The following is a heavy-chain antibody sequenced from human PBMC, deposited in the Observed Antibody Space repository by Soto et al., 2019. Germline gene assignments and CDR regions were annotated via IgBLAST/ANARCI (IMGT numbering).Heavy chain of an antibody. CDR2: IYYGGST. CDR1: GGSISSSSYY. D-gene: IGHD6-13*01. Sequence: SETLSLTCTVSGGSISSSSYYWGWIRQPPGKGLEWIGSIYYGGSTYYNPSLKSRVTISVDTSKNQFSLKLSSVTAADTAVYYCARHDRQQLVFEYWGQGTLVTVS. V-gene: IGHV4-39*01. CDR3: ARHDRQQLVFEY. J-gene: IGHJ4*02.